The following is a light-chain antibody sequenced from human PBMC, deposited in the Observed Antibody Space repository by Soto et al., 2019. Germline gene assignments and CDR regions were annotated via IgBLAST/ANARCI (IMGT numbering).Light chain of an antibody. CDR3: QRYNSYSLT. V-gene: IGKV1-5*03. CDR2: KAS. CDR1: QSISSC. Sequence: DIQMTQSPATLSTSVGDRVTITCRASQSISSCLAWYQQKPGKAPKLLIYKASNIESGVPSSFSGSGSGTESTLTISSLQPDDFATYYCQRYNSYSLTFGGGTKVEIK. J-gene: IGKJ4*01.